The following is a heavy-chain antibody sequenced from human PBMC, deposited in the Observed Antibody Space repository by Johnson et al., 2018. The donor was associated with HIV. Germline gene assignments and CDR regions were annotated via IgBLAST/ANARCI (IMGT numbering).Heavy chain of an antibody. Sequence: EVQLVESGGGVVRPGGSLRLSCAASGFTFSSYAMSWFRQAPGKGLEWVSAISGSGGSTYYADSVKGRFTISRDNSKNTLYLQMNSLRADDTAVYYCARALSRFGVSDAFDVWGQGTMVTVS. CDR3: ARALSRFGVSDAFDV. CDR1: GFTFSSYA. J-gene: IGHJ3*01. V-gene: IGHV3-23*04. D-gene: IGHD3-10*01. CDR2: ISGSGGST.